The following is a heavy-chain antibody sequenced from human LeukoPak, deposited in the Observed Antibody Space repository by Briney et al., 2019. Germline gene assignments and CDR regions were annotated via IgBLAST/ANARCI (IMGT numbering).Heavy chain of an antibody. CDR2: ISPYNGDT. J-gene: IGHJ4*02. D-gene: IGHD2-2*01. CDR1: GYTFTNYG. Sequence: ASVKVSCKASGYTFTNYGIDWVRQAPGQGLEWMGWISPYNGDTKFTQKFQGRIILTTDTSTSTAYMELRSLRSDDTAVYYCGREFCDNGRCYGPDYWGQGTLVIVSS. CDR3: GREFCDNGRCYGPDY. V-gene: IGHV1-18*01.